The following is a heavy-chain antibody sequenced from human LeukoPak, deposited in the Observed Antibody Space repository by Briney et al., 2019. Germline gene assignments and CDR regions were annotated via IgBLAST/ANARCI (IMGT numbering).Heavy chain of an antibody. Sequence: GGSLRLSCAASGFTFSSYAMSWVRQAPGKGLEWVSAISGSGGSTYYADSVKGRFTISRDNSKNTLYLQMNSLSAEDTAVYYCAKWAVGYCSSTSCYYDYWGQGTLVTVSS. D-gene: IGHD2-2*01. J-gene: IGHJ4*02. V-gene: IGHV3-23*01. CDR3: AKWAVGYCSSTSCYYDY. CDR1: GFTFSSYA. CDR2: ISGSGGST.